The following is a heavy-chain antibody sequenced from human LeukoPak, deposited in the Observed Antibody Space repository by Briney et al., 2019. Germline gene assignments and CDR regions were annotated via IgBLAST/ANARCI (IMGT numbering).Heavy chain of an antibody. J-gene: IGHJ3*02. CDR3: ARALQPGVYAFDI. Sequence: SETLSLTCTVSGVSISSYYWTWIRQPPGEGLEWIGYIYYSGSTNYNPSLKSRVTISVDTSKNQFSLKLSSVTAADAAVYYCARALQPGVYAFDIWGQGTMVTVSS. D-gene: IGHD6-13*01. CDR1: GVSISSYY. V-gene: IGHV4-59*01. CDR2: IYYSGST.